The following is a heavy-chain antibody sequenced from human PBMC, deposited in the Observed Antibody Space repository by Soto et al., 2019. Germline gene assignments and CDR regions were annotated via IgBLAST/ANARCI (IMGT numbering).Heavy chain of an antibody. Sequence: QVQLQESGPGLVKPSESLSLTYTDSGGSVSSYYWSWIRQPPGKGLDWIGDIYYSGSTNYNPSLKSRVTISVDTSKNQFSLRLSSVTAADTAVYYCARAWGYAFDFWGQGTMVTVSS. CDR2: IYYSGST. D-gene: IGHD7-27*01. CDR1: GGSVSSYY. V-gene: IGHV4-59*02. J-gene: IGHJ3*01. CDR3: ARAWGYAFDF.